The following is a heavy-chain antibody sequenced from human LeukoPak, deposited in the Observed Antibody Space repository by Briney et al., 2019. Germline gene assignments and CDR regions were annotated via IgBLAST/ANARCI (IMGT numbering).Heavy chain of an antibody. J-gene: IGHJ4*02. V-gene: IGHV3-43*02. D-gene: IGHD3-10*01. CDR1: GFTFDDYA. CDR2: ITGDGGVI. Sequence: GGSLRLSCAASGFTFDDYAMHWVRQAPGQGLEWVSLITGDGGVIYYADSVKGRFTISRDNSRNSVYLQMSGLRSEDTALYYCARDITDYYDSGSPGPFDSWGQGTLVTVSS. CDR3: ARDITDYYDSGSPGPFDS.